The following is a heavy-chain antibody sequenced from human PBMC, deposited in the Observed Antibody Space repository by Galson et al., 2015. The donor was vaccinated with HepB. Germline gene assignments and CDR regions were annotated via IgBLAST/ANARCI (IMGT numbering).Heavy chain of an antibody. CDR2: IYPGDSDT. J-gene: IGHJ6*02. V-gene: IGHV5-51*01. D-gene: IGHD3-9*01. CDR3: ASYDILTGPPGYYGMDV. CDR1: GYSFTSYW. Sequence: QSGAEVKKPGESLKISCKGSGYSFTSYWIGWVRQMLGKGLEWMGIIYPGDSDTRYSPSFQGHVTISADKSISTAYLQWSGLKASDTAMYYCASYDILTGPPGYYGMDVWGQGTTVTVSS.